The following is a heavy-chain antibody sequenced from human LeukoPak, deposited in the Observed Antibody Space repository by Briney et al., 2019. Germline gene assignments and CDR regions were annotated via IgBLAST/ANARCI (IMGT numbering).Heavy chain of an antibody. V-gene: IGHV4-39*07. CDR2: IHQSGIT. J-gene: IGHJ4*02. Sequence: SETLSLTCTVGGGSVSSSNYHWGWIRQPPGKGLEWIGSIHQSGITYYNPSPKSRVTISVDTSKSQFSLKLTSVTAAHTAVYYCARDITSGYHDYWGPGTLVTVSS. CDR1: GGSVSSSNYH. CDR3: ARDITSGYHDY. D-gene: IGHD3-3*01.